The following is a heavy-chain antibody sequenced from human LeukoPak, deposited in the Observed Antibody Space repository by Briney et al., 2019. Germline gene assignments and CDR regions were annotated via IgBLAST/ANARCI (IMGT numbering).Heavy chain of an antibody. Sequence: ASETLSLTCTVSGGSIRSGDYYWSWIRQQPGKGLEWTGYIYYSGSTYYNPSLKSRVTISLDTSKNQFSLRLSSVTAADTAVYFCARVWRSGCSGGSCYSEFGAFDIWGQGTMVTVSS. D-gene: IGHD2-15*01. CDR3: ARVWRSGCSGGSCYSEFGAFDI. CDR2: IYYSGST. J-gene: IGHJ3*02. CDR1: GGSIRSGDYY. V-gene: IGHV4-31*03.